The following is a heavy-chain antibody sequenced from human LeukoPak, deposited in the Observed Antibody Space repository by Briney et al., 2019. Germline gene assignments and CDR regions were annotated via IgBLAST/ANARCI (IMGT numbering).Heavy chain of an antibody. J-gene: IGHJ4*01. CDR3: ATILIGYNHFDY. Sequence: ASVKVSCKASSYRFTNFHIHWVRQAPGQGLEWMGGAAATGERTTYAQKFPGRATVTRNTSTNTVYMDLSNLRSEYTAVYFCATILIGYNHFDYWGQGTQVIVSS. D-gene: IGHD5-24*01. V-gene: IGHV1-46*01. CDR1: SYRFTNFH. CDR2: AAATGERT.